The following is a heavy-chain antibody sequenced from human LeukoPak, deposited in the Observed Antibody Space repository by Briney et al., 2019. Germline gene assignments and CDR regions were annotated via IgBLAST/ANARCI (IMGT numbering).Heavy chain of an antibody. D-gene: IGHD3-10*01. CDR1: EFTFSSFW. CDR2: INSDGSDI. V-gene: IGHV3-74*01. CDR3: ARDLSPVVRASPMGY. Sequence: PGESLRLSCAASEFTFSSFWMHWVRQAPGKGLVWVSRINSDGSDIRYADSVKGRFTISRDNAKNTLYLQMNSLRAEDTAVYYCARDLSPVVRASPMGYWGQGTLVTVSS. J-gene: IGHJ4*02.